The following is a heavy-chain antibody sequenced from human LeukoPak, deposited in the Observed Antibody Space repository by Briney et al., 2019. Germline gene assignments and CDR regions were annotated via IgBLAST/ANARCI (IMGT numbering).Heavy chain of an antibody. J-gene: IGHJ4*02. CDR3: ARDQRYYDSSGHLDY. CDR1: GYTFNGFY. Sequence: ASVKVSCKASGYTFNGFYMHWVRQAPGQGLEWMGIINPSGGRTGYAQKFQGRVTMTRDTSTSTVYMELSSLRSEDTAVYYCARDQRYYDSSGHLDYWGQGTLVTVSS. CDR2: INPSGGRT. V-gene: IGHV1-46*02. D-gene: IGHD3-22*01.